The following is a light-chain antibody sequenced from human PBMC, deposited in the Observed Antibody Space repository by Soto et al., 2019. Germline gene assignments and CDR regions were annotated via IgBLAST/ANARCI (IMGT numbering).Light chain of an antibody. V-gene: IGKV1-39*01. Sequence: DIQMTQSPSSLSASVGDRVTITCRASQSISSYLNWYQQKPGKAPKLLIYAASSLQSGVPSRFSGSGSGTDFTLTISSLQPEDFATDYCQHSYSTPSYAFGQGTKLEIK. J-gene: IGKJ2*01. CDR2: AAS. CDR3: QHSYSTPSYA. CDR1: QSISSY.